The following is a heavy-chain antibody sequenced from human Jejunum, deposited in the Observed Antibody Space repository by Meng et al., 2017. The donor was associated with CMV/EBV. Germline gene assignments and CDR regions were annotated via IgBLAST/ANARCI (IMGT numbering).Heavy chain of an antibody. CDR3: ARAVLRFLEWDLSPHPYGMEV. D-gene: IGHD3-3*01. CDR2: IYYSGST. J-gene: IGHJ6*02. CDR1: SYA. Sequence: SYAWGWIRQSPGKGLEWIGSIYYSGSTYYNPSLKSRVTISVDTSKNQFSLKLSSVTAADTAVYYCARAVLRFLEWDLSPHPYGMEVWGQGTTVTVSS. V-gene: IGHV4-39*01.